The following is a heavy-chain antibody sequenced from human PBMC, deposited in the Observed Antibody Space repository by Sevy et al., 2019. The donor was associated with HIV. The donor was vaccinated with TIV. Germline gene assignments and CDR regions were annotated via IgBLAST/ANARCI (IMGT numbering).Heavy chain of an antibody. J-gene: IGHJ4*02. CDR3: ARGPMTTVTHFDY. Sequence: SETLSLTCAVYGGSFSGYYWSWIRQPPGKGLEWIGEINHSGSTNYNPSLKSRVTISVDTSKNQFSLKLSSVTAADTAVYYCARGPMTTVTHFDYWGQGTLVTVSS. CDR2: INHSGST. CDR1: GGSFSGYY. V-gene: IGHV4-34*01. D-gene: IGHD4-4*01.